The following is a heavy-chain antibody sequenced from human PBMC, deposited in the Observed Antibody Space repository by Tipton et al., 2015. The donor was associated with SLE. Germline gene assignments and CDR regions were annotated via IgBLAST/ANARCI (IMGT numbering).Heavy chain of an antibody. Sequence: TLSLTCTVSSDSMSSYYWSWIRQPPGKGLEWIGYIYYSGITSYNPSLKSRVTISVDTSKNQFSLKLSSVTAADTAAYFCARGELYSGASLYYFEYWGQGTLVTVSS. CDR3: ARGELYSGASLYYFEY. J-gene: IGHJ4*02. D-gene: IGHD1-7*01. V-gene: IGHV4-59*01. CDR2: IYYSGIT. CDR1: SDSMSSYY.